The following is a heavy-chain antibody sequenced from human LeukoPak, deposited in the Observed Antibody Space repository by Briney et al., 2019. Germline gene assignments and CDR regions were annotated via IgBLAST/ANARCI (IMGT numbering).Heavy chain of an antibody. D-gene: IGHD3-22*01. Sequence: SETLSLTCTVSGGSISSSSYYWGWIRQPPGKGLEWIGNIFYSGSTYYNPSLKSRVTISVDTSKSQFSLTLSSVTAADTAVYYCARSRGRDSGFHQVDCWGQGTLVTVSS. CDR3: ARSRGRDSGFHQVDC. J-gene: IGHJ4*02. CDR1: GGSISSSSYY. V-gene: IGHV4-39*07. CDR2: IFYSGST.